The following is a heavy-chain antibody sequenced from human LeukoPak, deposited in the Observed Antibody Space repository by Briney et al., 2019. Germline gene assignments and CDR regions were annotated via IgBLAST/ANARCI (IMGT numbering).Heavy chain of an antibody. CDR3: ARHLYDSSGFVDY. CDR2: IYYIGST. V-gene: IGHV4-39*01. Sequence: SDTQSLTCTVSVGSINSSSYYWGWIRQPPGKGLEWIGSIYYIGSTYYNPSLKSQDTISVDTSNNQLALKLSAVTAPDTAVYYCARHLYDSSGFVDYWGQGTLVTVSS. D-gene: IGHD3-22*01. J-gene: IGHJ4*02. CDR1: VGSINSSSYY.